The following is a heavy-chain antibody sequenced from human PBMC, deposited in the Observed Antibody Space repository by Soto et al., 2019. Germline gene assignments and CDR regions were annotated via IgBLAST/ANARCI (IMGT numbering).Heavy chain of an antibody. Sequence: PSETLSLTCAVYGGSFSGYYWSWIRQPPGKGLEWIGEINHSGSTNYNPSLKSRVTISVDTSKNQFSLKLSSVTAADTAVYYCASGVAGGAATQQIDYWGQGTLVTVSS. CDR1: GGSFSGYY. CDR3: ASGVAGGAATQQIDY. CDR2: INHSGST. V-gene: IGHV4-34*01. J-gene: IGHJ4*02. D-gene: IGHD6-13*01.